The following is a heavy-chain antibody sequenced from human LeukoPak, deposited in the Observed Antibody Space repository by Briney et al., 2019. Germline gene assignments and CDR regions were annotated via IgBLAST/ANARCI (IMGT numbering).Heavy chain of an antibody. CDR3: ATVHYDYVWGSYRSRYYFDY. V-gene: IGHV1-24*01. CDR1: GYTLTELS. D-gene: IGHD3-16*02. Sequence: ASVKVSCKVSGYTLTELSMHWVRQAPGKGLEWMGGFDPEDGETIYAQKFQGRVTMTEDTSTDTAYMELSSLRSEDTAVYYCATVHYDYVWGSYRSRYYFDYWGRGTLVTVSS. CDR2: FDPEDGET. J-gene: IGHJ4*02.